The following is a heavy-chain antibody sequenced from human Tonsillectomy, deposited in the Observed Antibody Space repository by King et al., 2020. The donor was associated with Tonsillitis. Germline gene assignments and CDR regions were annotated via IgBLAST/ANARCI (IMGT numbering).Heavy chain of an antibody. D-gene: IGHD5-12*01. CDR3: ARARWIAGSYACDV. J-gene: IGHJ3*01. V-gene: IGHV1-2*02. CDR1: GYTFTDYY. Sequence: VQLVESGAEVKKPGASVKVSCKASGYTFTDYYIYWVRQAPGQGLEWMGWLNPNNEGTNFAQKFQGRVTMTRDTSISTAYMELSSLRSDDTAVYYCARARWIAGSYACDVWGQGTLVTVS. CDR2: LNPNNEGT.